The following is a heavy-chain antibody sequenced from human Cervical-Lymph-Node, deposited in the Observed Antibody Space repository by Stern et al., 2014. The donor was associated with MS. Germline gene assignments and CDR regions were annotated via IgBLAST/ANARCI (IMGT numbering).Heavy chain of an antibody. V-gene: IGHV1-2*06. CDR3: ARGLRGDWNYDAFDY. CDR2: INPNSGGT. D-gene: IGHD1-7*01. CDR1: GYTFTGQY. Sequence: QVQLEESGAEVKKPGASVNVSCKASGYTFTGQYMHWVRQAPGQGLEWMGRINPNSGGTSYAQKFQGRVTMTRDTSINTASMELSRLTSDDTAMYYCARGLRGDWNYDAFDYWGQGTLVTVSS. J-gene: IGHJ4*02.